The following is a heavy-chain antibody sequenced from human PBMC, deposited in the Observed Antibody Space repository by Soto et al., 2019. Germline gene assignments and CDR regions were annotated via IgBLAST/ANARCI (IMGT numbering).Heavy chain of an antibody. D-gene: IGHD6-19*01. CDR1: GFTFINAW. CDR3: AKREQRLAPYYYYYGMDV. CDR2: IKSKTDGGTT. Sequence: PGGSLRLSCAASGFTFINAWMNWVLQAPWKGLEWVGRIKSKTDGGTTDYAAPVKGRFTISRDDSKNTLYLQMNSLRAEDTAVYYCAKREQRLAPYYYYYGMDVWGQGTTVTVAS. V-gene: IGHV3-15*07. J-gene: IGHJ6*02.